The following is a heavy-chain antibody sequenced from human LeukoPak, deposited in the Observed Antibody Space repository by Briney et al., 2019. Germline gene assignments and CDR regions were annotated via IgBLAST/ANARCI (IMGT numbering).Heavy chain of an antibody. J-gene: IGHJ5*02. CDR2: IIPIFGTA. D-gene: IGHD2-2*01. CDR3: ARDARHRYCSSTSCYRGWLDP. Sequence: GASVKVSCKASRGTFSSYAISWVRQAPGQGLEWMGGIIPIFGTANYAQKLQGRVTITADESTSTAYMELSSLRSEDTAVYYCARDARHRYCSSTSCYRGWLDPWGQGTLVTVSS. CDR1: RGTFSSYA. V-gene: IGHV1-69*13.